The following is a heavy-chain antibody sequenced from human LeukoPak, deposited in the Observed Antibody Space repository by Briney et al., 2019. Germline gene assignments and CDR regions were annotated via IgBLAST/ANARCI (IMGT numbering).Heavy chain of an antibody. Sequence: SVNVSCKASRGTFSSYAISWVRQAPGQGLEWMGGIIPIFGTANYAQKFQGRVTITADKSTSTAYMELSSLRSEDTAVYYCARGYCSGGSCYDDAFDIWGQGTMVTVSS. CDR2: IIPIFGTA. CDR1: RGTFSSYA. D-gene: IGHD2-15*01. V-gene: IGHV1-69*06. J-gene: IGHJ3*02. CDR3: ARGYCSGGSCYDDAFDI.